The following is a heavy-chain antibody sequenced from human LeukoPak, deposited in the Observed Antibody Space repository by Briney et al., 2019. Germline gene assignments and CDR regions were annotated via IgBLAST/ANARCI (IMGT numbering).Heavy chain of an antibody. Sequence: PSETLSLTCAIYGGSFSGYYWSWIRQPPGKGLEWIGEINHSASTNYNPSLKSRVTISVDTSKNQFSLKLSSVTAADTAVYYCARGRLGYCSGGSCYSKAFDIWGQGTMVTVSS. D-gene: IGHD2-15*01. V-gene: IGHV4-34*01. J-gene: IGHJ3*02. CDR2: INHSAST. CDR3: ARGRLGYCSGGSCYSKAFDI. CDR1: GGSFSGYY.